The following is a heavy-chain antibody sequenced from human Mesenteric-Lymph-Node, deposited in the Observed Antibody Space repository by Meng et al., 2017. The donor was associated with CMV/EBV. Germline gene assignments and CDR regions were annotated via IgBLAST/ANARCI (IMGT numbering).Heavy chain of an antibody. V-gene: IGHV3-23*01. CDR2: ISGSGRST. CDR3: ARSIAAAGDYYYYGMDV. CDR1: GFTFSSYA. D-gene: IGHD6-13*01. J-gene: IGHJ6*02. Sequence: GESLKISCAASGFTFSSYAMVWVRQAPGKGLEWVSAISGSGRSTDYADSVKGRFTISRDNSKNTLYLQMNSLGAEDTAVYYCARSIAAAGDYYYYGMDVWGQGTTVTVSS.